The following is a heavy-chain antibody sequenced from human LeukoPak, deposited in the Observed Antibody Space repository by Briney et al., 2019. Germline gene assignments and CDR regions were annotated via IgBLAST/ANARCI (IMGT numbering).Heavy chain of an antibody. Sequence: GGSLRLSCAASGFTFSSYAMSWVRQAPGKGLEWVSAISGSGGSTYHADSVKGRFTISRDNSKNTLYLQMNSLRAEDTAVYYCAKRVTSGGPYYYGMDVWGQGTTVTVSS. CDR3: AKRVTSGGPYYYGMDV. CDR1: GFTFSSYA. D-gene: IGHD4-23*01. V-gene: IGHV3-23*01. CDR2: ISGSGGST. J-gene: IGHJ6*02.